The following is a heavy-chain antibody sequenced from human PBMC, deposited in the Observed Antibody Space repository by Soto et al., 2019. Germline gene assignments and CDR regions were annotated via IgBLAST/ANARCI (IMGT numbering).Heavy chain of an antibody. CDR3: AKLRGGGIVVETHYFDS. V-gene: IGHV3-30*18. CDR1: GFTFSSYG. J-gene: IGHJ4*02. D-gene: IGHD3-22*01. Sequence: QAQLVESGGGVVQPGRSLRLSCAASGFTFSSYGMYWVRQAPGKGLEGVALISYDGSDRYYAESVKGRFTISRDNSKNTLYLQINSLTAEDTAVYYCAKLRGGGIVVETHYFDSWGQGTLVTASS. CDR2: ISYDGSDR.